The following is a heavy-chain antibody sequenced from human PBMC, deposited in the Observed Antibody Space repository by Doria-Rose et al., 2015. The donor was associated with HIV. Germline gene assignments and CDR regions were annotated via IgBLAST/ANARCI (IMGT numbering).Heavy chain of an antibody. CDR1: GGSFSGYY. V-gene: IGHV4-34*01. D-gene: IGHD1-1*01. Sequence: QVQLQESGAGLVKPSETLSLTCAVFGGSFSGYYWSWIRQPPGKGLEWIGEINHSGSTNYRTSLKSRVTISLDTSKNLLSLKLSSVTAADTAVYYCARGLLRGGWNDVDYYYGMDVWGQGTTVTVSS. CDR2: INHSGST. CDR3: ARGLLRGGWNDVDYYYGMDV. J-gene: IGHJ6*02.